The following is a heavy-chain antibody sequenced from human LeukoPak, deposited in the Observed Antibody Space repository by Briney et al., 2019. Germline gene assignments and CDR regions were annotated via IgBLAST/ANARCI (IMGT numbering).Heavy chain of an antibody. J-gene: IGHJ4*02. CDR3: ARQVEYYYGSGSYYRGFNY. CDR1: GYSFTSHW. CDR2: IYPGDSDT. Sequence: GESLKISCRGSGYSFTSHWIAWVRQMPGKGLERMGIIYPGDSDTRYSPSFQGQVTISADKSISTAYLQWSSLKASDTAMYYCARQVEYYYGSGSYYRGFNYWGQGTLVTVSS. V-gene: IGHV5-51*01. D-gene: IGHD3-10*01.